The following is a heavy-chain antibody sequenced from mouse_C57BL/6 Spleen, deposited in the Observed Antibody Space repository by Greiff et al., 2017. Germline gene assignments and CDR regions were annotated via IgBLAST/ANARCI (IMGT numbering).Heavy chain of an antibody. V-gene: IGHV5-6*01. D-gene: IGHD2-4*01. J-gene: IGHJ1*03. CDR1: GFTFSSYG. Sequence: EVQLQESGGDLVKPGGSLKLSCAASGFTFSSYGMSWVRQTPDKRLEWVATISSGGSYTYYPDSVKGRFTISRDNAKNTLYLQMSSLKSEDTAMYYCAHYDGYFDVWGTGTTVTVSS. CDR2: ISSGGSYT. CDR3: AHYDGYFDV.